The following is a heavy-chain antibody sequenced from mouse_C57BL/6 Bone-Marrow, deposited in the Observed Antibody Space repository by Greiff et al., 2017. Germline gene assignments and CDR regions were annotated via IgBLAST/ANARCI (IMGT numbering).Heavy chain of an antibody. CDR3: ARFKLRVGFYAMDY. Sequence: QVQLQQSGAELARPGASVKLSCKASGYTFTSYGISWVKQRTGQGLEWIGEIYPRSGNTYYNEKFKGKATLTADKSSSTAYMELRSLTSEDSEVYFCARFKLRVGFYAMDYWGQGTSVTVSS. D-gene: IGHD1-1*01. CDR2: IYPRSGNT. V-gene: IGHV1-81*01. J-gene: IGHJ4*01. CDR1: GYTFTSYG.